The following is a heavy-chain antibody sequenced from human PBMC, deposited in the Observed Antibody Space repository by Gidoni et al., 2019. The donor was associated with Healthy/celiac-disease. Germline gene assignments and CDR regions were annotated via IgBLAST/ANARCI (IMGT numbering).Heavy chain of an antibody. CDR2: VYYSGST. CDR1: GGSVSNKNHY. J-gene: IGHJ2*01. V-gene: IGHV4-39*01. CDR3: ARLGFYYENSGYPYWYFDL. Sequence: QLQLQESGPGLVRPSETLSLTCTVPGGSVSNKNHYWGWIRQPPGKGLEWIGCVYYSGSTYYNPSLKSRVTISVDTSKNDFSLKLTSVTAADTAVYYCARLGFYYENSGYPYWYFDLWGRGTLVTVSS. D-gene: IGHD3-22*01.